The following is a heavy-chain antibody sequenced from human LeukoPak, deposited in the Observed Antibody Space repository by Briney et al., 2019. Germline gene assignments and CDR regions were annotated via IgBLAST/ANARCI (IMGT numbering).Heavy chain of an antibody. V-gene: IGHV1-18*01. J-gene: IGHJ3*02. D-gene: IGHD1-26*01. CDR3: ARGPPDFLLRRRFDAFDI. CDR1: GYTFTSYG. CDR2: ISAYNGNT. Sequence: GASVKVSCKASGYTFTSYGISWVRQAPGQGLEWMGWISAYNGNTNYAQKLQGRVTMTTDTSTSTAYMELRSLRSDDTAVYYCARGPPDFLLRRRFDAFDIWGQGTMVTVSS.